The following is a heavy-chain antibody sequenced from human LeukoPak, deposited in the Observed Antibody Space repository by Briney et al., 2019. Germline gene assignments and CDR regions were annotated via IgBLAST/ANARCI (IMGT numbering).Heavy chain of an antibody. CDR1: GDSVSGNSAA. CDR3: ARLSSGAGGDFDC. CDR2: TYYRSKWYN. D-gene: IGHD6-19*01. Sequence: SQTLSLTCAISGDSVSGNSAAWHWVRQSPSRGLEWLGRTYYRSKWYNNYALSVKSRITIKPDTSKNQFSLQLNSVTPEDTAVYYCARLSSGAGGDFDCWGQGTLVTVSS. J-gene: IGHJ4*02. V-gene: IGHV6-1*01.